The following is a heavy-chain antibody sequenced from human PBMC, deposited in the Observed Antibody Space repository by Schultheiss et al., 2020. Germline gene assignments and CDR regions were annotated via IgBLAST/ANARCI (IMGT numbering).Heavy chain of an antibody. V-gene: IGHV3-15*01. CDR2: IKSKTDGGTT. J-gene: IGHJ4*02. D-gene: IGHD3-22*01. CDR1: GFTFSNAW. CDR3: TTAYYDSSGYYIDY. Sequence: GGSLRLSCAASGFTFSNAWMSWVRQAPGKGLEWVGRIKSKTDGGTTDYAAPVKGRFTISRDDSKNTLYLQMNSLKTEDTAVYYCTTAYYDSSGYYIDYWGQGTLVTVS.